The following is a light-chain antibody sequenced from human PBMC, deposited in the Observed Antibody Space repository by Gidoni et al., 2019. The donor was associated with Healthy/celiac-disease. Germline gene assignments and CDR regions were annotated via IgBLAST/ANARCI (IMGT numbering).Light chain of an antibody. CDR3: QQLNSYPRT. J-gene: IGKJ4*01. CDR2: AAS. Sequence: IQLTQSPSSLSASVGDRVTIPCRASQGISSYLAWYQQKPGKAPKLLIYAASTLQSGVPSRVSGSGSGTDFTLTISSLQPEDFATYYCQQLNSYPRTFGGGTKVEIK. CDR1: QGISSY. V-gene: IGKV1-9*01.